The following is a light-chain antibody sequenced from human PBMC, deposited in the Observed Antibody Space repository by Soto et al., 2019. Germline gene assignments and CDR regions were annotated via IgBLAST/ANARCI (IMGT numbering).Light chain of an antibody. J-gene: IGKJ5*01. CDR1: QSVSSSY. CDR3: QQYNNWPIT. V-gene: IGKV3-20*01. CDR2: GAS. Sequence: EIVLTQSPGTLSLSPLERSTLSCISIQSVSSSYLAWYQQKPGQAPRLLIYGASSRATGIPDRFSGSGSGTDFTLTISRLEPEDFAVYYCQQYNNWPITFGQGTRLEIK.